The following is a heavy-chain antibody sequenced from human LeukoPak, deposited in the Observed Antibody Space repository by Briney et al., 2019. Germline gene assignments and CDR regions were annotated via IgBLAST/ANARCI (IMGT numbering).Heavy chain of an antibody. D-gene: IGHD1-26*01. CDR2: IYYSGST. J-gene: IGHJ3*02. V-gene: IGHV4-39*01. CDR1: GGSISSSSYY. Sequence: SETLSLTCTVSGGSISSSSYYWSWVRQPAGKGLEWIGSIYYSGSTYYNPTLKSRVTIFVDTSKNQFSLKLSSVTAADTAVYYCATPYSGGYQGLDIWGQGTMVTVSS. CDR3: ATPYSGGYQGLDI.